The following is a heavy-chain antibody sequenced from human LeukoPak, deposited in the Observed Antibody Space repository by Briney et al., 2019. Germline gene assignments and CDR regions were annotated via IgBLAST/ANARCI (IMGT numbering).Heavy chain of an antibody. Sequence: ASVTVSFKGSVYPFSIYGITWVRQAPGQGLEWVGWISAYNGHTQYGQNVQGRVTMTTETSTTTAYLELRNLTSDDTAVYFCASGAYYPFDFWGQGTLVTVSS. CDR3: ASGAYYPFDF. CDR1: VYPFSIYG. CDR2: ISAYNGHT. J-gene: IGHJ4*02. V-gene: IGHV1-18*01. D-gene: IGHD1-26*01.